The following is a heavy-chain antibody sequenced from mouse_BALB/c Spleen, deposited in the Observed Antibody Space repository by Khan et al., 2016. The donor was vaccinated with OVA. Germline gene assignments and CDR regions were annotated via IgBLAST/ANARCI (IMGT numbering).Heavy chain of an antibody. CDR1: GYTFTDYA. CDR3: ARGGRFAY. V-gene: IGHV1S137*01. Sequence: QMQLEESGAELVWPGVSVKISCKVSGYTFTDYAMHWVRQSHAKTLEWIGVISTYYGDADYNQKFKGKATMTVDKSSSIAYMELARLTSEDSAIYYCARGGRFAYWGQGTLVTVSA. D-gene: IGHD3-3*01. J-gene: IGHJ3*01. CDR2: ISTYYGDA.